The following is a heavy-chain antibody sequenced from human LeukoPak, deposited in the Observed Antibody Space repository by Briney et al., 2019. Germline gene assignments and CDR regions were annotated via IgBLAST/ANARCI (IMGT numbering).Heavy chain of an antibody. CDR1: GCTFSSYA. J-gene: IGHJ6*02. CDR3: ARDGIAVAGTHYYYGMDV. D-gene: IGHD6-19*01. Sequence: ASVKVSCKASGCTFSSYAISWVRQAPGQGLEWMGGIIPIFGTANYAQKFQGRVTITADESTSTAYMELSSLRSEDTAVYYCARDGIAVAGTHYYYGMDVWGQGTTVTVSS. CDR2: IIPIFGTA. V-gene: IGHV1-69*13.